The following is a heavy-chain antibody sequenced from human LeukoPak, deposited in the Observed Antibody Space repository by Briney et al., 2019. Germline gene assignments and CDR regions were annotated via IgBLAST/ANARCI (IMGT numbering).Heavy chain of an antibody. D-gene: IGHD1-1*01. Sequence: GGSLRLSCAASGFTFSSYEMNWVRQAPGKGLEWVSYISSSGSTIYYADSVKGRFTISRDNAKNSLYLQMNSLRAEDTAVYYCARAAPNNWNDAFDIWGQGTMVTVSS. J-gene: IGHJ3*02. CDR3: ARAAPNNWNDAFDI. CDR1: GFTFSSYE. V-gene: IGHV3-48*03. CDR2: ISSSGSTI.